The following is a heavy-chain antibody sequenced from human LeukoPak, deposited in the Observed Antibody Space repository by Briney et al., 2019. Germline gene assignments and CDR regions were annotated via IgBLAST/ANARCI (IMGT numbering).Heavy chain of an antibody. CDR2: IYHSGST. J-gene: IGHJ4*02. CDR3: ARVTDTVPDY. D-gene: IGHD5-18*01. CDR1: GYSISSGYY. Sequence: PSETLSLTCTVSGYSISSGYYWGWIRQPPGKGLEWIGSIYHSGSTYYNPSLKSRVTISVDTSKNQFSLKLSSVTAADTAVYYCARVTDTVPDYWGQGTLVTVSS. V-gene: IGHV4-38-2*02.